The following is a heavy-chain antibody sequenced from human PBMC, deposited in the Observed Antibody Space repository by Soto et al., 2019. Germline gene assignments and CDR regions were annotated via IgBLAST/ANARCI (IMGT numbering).Heavy chain of an antibody. J-gene: IGHJ5*02. CDR3: ASFSLGGYLNWFDP. Sequence: ASVKVSCKASGYTFTNYYMHWVRQAPGQGLEWMGRINPSGGTTSYAQKFQGRVTMTTDKSTSTAYMELSSLRSEDTAVYYCASFSLGGYLNWFDPWGQGTLVTVSS. CDR2: INPSGGTT. CDR1: GYTFTNYY. V-gene: IGHV1-46*01. D-gene: IGHD5-12*01.